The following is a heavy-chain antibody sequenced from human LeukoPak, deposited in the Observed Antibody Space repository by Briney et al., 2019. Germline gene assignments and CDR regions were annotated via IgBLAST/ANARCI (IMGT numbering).Heavy chain of an antibody. CDR1: GFTFSSYG. Sequence: GRSLRLSRAASGFTFSSYGMHWVRQAPGKGLEWVAVISYDGSNKYYADSVKGRFTISRDNSKNTLYLQMNSLRAEDTAVYYCAKDRGSGSPLDYWGQGTLVTVSS. CDR3: AKDRGSGSPLDY. V-gene: IGHV3-30*18. CDR2: ISYDGSNK. J-gene: IGHJ4*02. D-gene: IGHD3-10*01.